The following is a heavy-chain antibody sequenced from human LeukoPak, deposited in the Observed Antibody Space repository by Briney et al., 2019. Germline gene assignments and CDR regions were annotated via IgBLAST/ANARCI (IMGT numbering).Heavy chain of an antibody. CDR2: IIPILSIA. D-gene: IGHD2-15*01. CDR1: GGTFSSYA. Sequence: AASVKVSCKASGGTFSSYAISWVRQAPGQGLEWMGRIIPILSIANYAQKFQGRVTITADKSTSTAYMELSSLRSEDTAVYYCARDSVDCSGGSCYHYWGQGTLVTVSS. V-gene: IGHV1-69*04. J-gene: IGHJ4*02. CDR3: ARDSVDCSGGSCYHY.